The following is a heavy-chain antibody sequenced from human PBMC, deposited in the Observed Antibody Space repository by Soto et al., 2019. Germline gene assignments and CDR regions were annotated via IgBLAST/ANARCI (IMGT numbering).Heavy chain of an antibody. CDR3: ARLAYSGYFQT. CDR1: GDSISSSTYY. Sequence: LSLTCDVSGDSISSSTYYWGWIRQPPGKGLEWLASIYYSGAAYYNPSLRSRVSISVDTSNNRFSLALTSLTAADTAVYFCARLAYSGYFQTWGQGSLVTVSS. D-gene: IGHD2-21*01. CDR2: IYYSGAA. J-gene: IGHJ1*01. V-gene: IGHV4-39*02.